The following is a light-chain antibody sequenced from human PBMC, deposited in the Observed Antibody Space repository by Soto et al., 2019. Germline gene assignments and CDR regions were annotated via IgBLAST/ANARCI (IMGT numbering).Light chain of an antibody. V-gene: IGKV4-1*01. CDR1: QSVFYSSSNNDY. J-gene: IGKJ4*01. CDR3: QQYYSPPFT. Sequence: DILMTQSPESLSFSVGGRSTINCKSSQSVFYSSSNNDYLAWYQQKPGQPPNLLIYWASTRESGVPDRFSGSGSGTDFTLTISSLHAEDVAVYFCQQYYSPPFTFGGGTKVDIK. CDR2: WAS.